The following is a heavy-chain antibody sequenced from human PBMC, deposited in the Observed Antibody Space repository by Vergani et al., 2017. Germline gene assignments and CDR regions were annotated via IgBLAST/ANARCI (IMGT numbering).Heavy chain of an antibody. D-gene: IGHD3-3*01. V-gene: IGHV1-3*01. CDR1: GYTFTSYA. CDR2: INAGNGNT. Sequence: QVQLVQSGAEVKKPGASVKVSCKASGYTFTSYAMNWVRQAPGQRLEWMGWINAGNGNTKYSQKFQGGVTITRDTSARTAYMELSSLRAEDTAVYYCARGGGYDFWSGEHYFDYWGQGTLVTVSS. J-gene: IGHJ4*02. CDR3: ARGGGYDFWSGEHYFDY.